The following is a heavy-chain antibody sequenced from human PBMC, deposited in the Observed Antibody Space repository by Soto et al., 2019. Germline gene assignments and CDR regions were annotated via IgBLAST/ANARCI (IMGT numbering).Heavy chain of an antibody. V-gene: IGHV1-18*01. CDR2: ISACNGNT. CDR1: GYTFTSYG. CDR3: ARDPGVTTYDYYYYMDV. J-gene: IGHJ6*03. Sequence: ASVKVSCKASGYTFTSYGISWVRQAPGQGLEWMGWISACNGNTNYAQKFQGRVTITRDTSASTAYMELSSLRSEDTAVYYCARDPGVTTYDYYYYMDVWGKGTTVTV. D-gene: IGHD4-17*01.